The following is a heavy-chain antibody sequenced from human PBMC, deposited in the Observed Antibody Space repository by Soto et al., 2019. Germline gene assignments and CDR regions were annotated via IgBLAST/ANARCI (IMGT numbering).Heavy chain of an antibody. Sequence: EVQLVESGGGLVQPGGSLRLSCAASGLSFSTYSMNWVRQAPGKGLEWVSYISSRTTTIYYADSVKGRFTISRDNAKNSLYLEMTSLRAEDTAMYYCASYNWNDVKAFDFWGQGTMVTVSS. CDR2: ISSRTTTI. CDR1: GLSFSTYS. V-gene: IGHV3-48*01. J-gene: IGHJ3*01. CDR3: ASYNWNDVKAFDF. D-gene: IGHD1-1*01.